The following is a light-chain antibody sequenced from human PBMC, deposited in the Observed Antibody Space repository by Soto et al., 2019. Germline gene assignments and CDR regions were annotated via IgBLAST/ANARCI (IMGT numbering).Light chain of an antibody. J-gene: IGLJ2*01. V-gene: IGLV1-47*01. CDR2: KNN. CDR1: RSNIGSNY. Sequence: VVTQPPSASGTPGQWVTISCSGSRSNIGSNYVYWYQQLPGTAPKLLIYKNNQRPSGVPDRFSASKSGTSASLAISGLRSEDEADYYCVTWDDSLSGALFGGGTKLTVL. CDR3: VTWDDSLSGAL.